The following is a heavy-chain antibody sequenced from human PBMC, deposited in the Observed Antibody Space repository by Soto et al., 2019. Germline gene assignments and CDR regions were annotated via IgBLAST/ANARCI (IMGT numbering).Heavy chain of an antibody. D-gene: IGHD3-9*01. J-gene: IGHJ5*02. Sequence: QVQLQESGPGLVKPSQTVSLTCTVSGGSISIGGYYWSWIRQHPGKGLEWIGYIYYSGSTLYNPYLRSRISISVDTSRNQFSLELSSVTAADTAVYYCARQYYDILTGHTWFDPWGQGTLVTVSS. V-gene: IGHV4-31*03. CDR3: ARQYYDILTGHTWFDP. CDR1: GGSISIGGYY. CDR2: IYYSGST.